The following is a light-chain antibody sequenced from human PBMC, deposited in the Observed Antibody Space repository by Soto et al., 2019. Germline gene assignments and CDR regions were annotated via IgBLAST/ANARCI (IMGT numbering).Light chain of an antibody. Sequence: DIQLTQSPSFLSASVGDRVTITCRATQGISTYLAWYQQKPGKAPNLLIYAASTLQSGVPSRFSGSGSGTEFTLTISSLQPEDFATYYCQQLKSYPLTFGGGTKVESK. CDR2: AAS. V-gene: IGKV1-9*01. CDR3: QQLKSYPLT. CDR1: QGISTY. J-gene: IGKJ4*01.